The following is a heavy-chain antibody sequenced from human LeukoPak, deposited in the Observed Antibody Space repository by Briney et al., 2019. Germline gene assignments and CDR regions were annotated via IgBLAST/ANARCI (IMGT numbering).Heavy chain of an antibody. CDR2: IHYSGST. CDR3: ARDGVAGGFDY. J-gene: IGHJ4*02. Sequence: PSETLTHTCTVSGGSIGSYYWNWIRQAPGKGLEWIGYIHYSGSTNHNSALKSPVTISVDTSKNQYSLKLSSVTAADTAVYYCARDGVAGGFDYWGQVTPGCVSS. CDR1: GGSIGSYY. D-gene: IGHD6-19*01. V-gene: IGHV4-59*01.